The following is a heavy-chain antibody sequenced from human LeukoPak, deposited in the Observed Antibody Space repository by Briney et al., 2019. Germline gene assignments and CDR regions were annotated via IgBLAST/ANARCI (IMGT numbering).Heavy chain of an antibody. CDR1: GFTFSNYN. D-gene: IGHD1-20*01. J-gene: IGHJ4*02. CDR3: AKETSLTGAGDC. Sequence: GGSLRLSCAASGFTFSNYNMNWVRQAPGKAMEWVSSITSSGTYIFYADSVKGRFTISRDNAKNSLYLQMDSLGPEDTAVYYCAKETSLTGAGDCWGQGILVTVSS. V-gene: IGHV3-21*01. CDR2: ITSSGTYI.